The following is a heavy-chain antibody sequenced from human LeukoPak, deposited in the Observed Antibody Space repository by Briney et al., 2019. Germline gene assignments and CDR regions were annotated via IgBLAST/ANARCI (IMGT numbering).Heavy chain of an antibody. CDR2: IHPNSGGT. J-gene: IGHJ4*02. Sequence: ASVKISCTASGYTFTGYYMHWVRQAPGQGLEWMGWIHPNSGGTKYAQRFQGRVTVTRDTSISTVYMELSRLRSDDTAVYYCARWGKYYYDSSGYYYWGQGTLVSVSS. CDR3: ARWGKYYYDSSGYYY. CDR1: GYTFTGYY. V-gene: IGHV1-2*02. D-gene: IGHD3-22*01.